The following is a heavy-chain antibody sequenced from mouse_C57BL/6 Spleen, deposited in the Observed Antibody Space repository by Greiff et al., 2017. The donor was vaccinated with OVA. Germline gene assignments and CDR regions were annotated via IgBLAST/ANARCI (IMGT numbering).Heavy chain of an antibody. Sequence: EVQLVESGGDLVKPGGSLKLSCAASGFTFSSYGMSWVRQTPDKRLEWVATISSGGSYTYYPDSVKGRFTISRDNAKNTLYLQMSSLKSEDTAMYYCARQTSYAMDYWGQGTSVTVSS. CDR3: ARQTSYAMDY. V-gene: IGHV5-6*01. J-gene: IGHJ4*01. CDR2: ISSGGSYT. CDR1: GFTFSSYG.